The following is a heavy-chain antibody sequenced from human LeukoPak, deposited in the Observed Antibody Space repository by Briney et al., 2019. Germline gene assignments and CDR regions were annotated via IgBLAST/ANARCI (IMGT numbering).Heavy chain of an antibody. Sequence: GKSLRLSCAASGFTFNNYGMHWVRQAPGKGLEWVAVISYDGRNIHYPDSVKGRFTISRDNSKNTLYLQMDSLRAEDTAVYYCARSRPMATGDYWGQGTLVTVSS. D-gene: IGHD5-24*01. CDR2: ISYDGRNI. CDR1: GFTFNNYG. CDR3: ARSRPMATGDY. J-gene: IGHJ4*02. V-gene: IGHV3-30*03.